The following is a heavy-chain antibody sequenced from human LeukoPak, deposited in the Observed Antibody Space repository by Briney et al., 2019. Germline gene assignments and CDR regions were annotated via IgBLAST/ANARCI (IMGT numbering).Heavy chain of an antibody. D-gene: IGHD6-19*01. V-gene: IGHV3-48*03. J-gene: IGHJ4*02. Sequence: PGGPLRLPCEPSGFPFSSFEMNGVPQAPGKGLEWISYISTSDATMYADSVKGRFTISRDNAKNSLYLQMNSLRAEDTAVYYCARHNGWYDYWGQGTLVTVSS. CDR1: GFPFSSFE. CDR3: ARHNGWYDY. CDR2: ISTSDATM.